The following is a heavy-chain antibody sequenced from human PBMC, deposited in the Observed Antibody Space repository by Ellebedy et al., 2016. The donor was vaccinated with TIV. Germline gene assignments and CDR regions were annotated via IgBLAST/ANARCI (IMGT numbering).Heavy chain of an antibody. Sequence: MPSETLSLTCAVYGGSLRGYYWTWIRQPPGKGLEWIGEINHCGSTHYKPSLKSRVTISVDSSKNHFSLKLSSVTAADTAVYYCARSRYYSYGYPSFDYWGQGTLVTVSS. CDR1: GGSLRGYY. CDR3: ARSRYYSYGYPSFDY. D-gene: IGHD5-18*01. V-gene: IGHV4-34*01. CDR2: INHCGST. J-gene: IGHJ4*02.